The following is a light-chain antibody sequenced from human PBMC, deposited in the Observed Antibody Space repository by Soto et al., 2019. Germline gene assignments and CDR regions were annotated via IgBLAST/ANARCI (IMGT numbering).Light chain of an antibody. CDR1: QSVSGMY. J-gene: IGKJ3*01. V-gene: IGKV3-20*01. CDR3: QQYDNSPLT. Sequence: EVVLTQSPGTLSFSPGESATLSCRASQSVSGMYLAWYQQKPGQAPRLLIYGTSNRATGIPDRFSGSGSGTDFTLTIRRLEPEDFAMYFCQQYDNSPLTFGPGTKVDIK. CDR2: GTS.